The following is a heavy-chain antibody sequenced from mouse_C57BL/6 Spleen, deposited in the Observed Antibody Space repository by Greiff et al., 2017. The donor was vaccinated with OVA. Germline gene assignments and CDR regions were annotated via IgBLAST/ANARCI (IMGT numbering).Heavy chain of an antibody. Sequence: EMKLVESGGGLVQPGGSLSLSCAASGFTFTDYYMSWVRQPPGKALEWLGFIRNKANGYTTEYSASVKGRFTISRDNSQSILYLQMNALRAEDSATYYCARSFYSPYAMDYWGQGTSVTVSS. CDR2: IRNKANGYTT. J-gene: IGHJ4*01. CDR1: GFTFTDYY. CDR3: ARSFYSPYAMDY. V-gene: IGHV7-3*01. D-gene: IGHD2-12*01.